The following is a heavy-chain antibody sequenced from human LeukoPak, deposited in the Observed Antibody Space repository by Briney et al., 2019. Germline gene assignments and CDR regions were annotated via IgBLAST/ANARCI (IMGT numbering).Heavy chain of an antibody. V-gene: IGHV3-30*18. Sequence: PGGSLRLSCAASGFTFSSYGMHWVRQAPGKGLEWVAVISYDGSNKYYADSVKGRFTISRDNSKNTLYLQMNSLRAEDTAVYYCANSGYVSAYDYWGQGTLVTVSS. CDR3: ANSGYVSAYDY. D-gene: IGHD5-12*01. J-gene: IGHJ4*02. CDR2: ISYDGSNK. CDR1: GFTFSSYG.